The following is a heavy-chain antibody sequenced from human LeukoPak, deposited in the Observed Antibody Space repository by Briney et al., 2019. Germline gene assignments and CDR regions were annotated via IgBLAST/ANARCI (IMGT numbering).Heavy chain of an antibody. CDR2: IIPIFGTA. V-gene: IGHV1-69*13. Sequence: GASVKVSCKASGYTFTSYYMHWVPQAPGQGLEWVGGIIPIFGTANYAQKFQGRVTITADESTNTAYMELSSLRSEDTAVYYCARVLDKYGGYGFDYWGQGTLVTVSS. CDR1: GYTFTSYY. J-gene: IGHJ4*02. CDR3: ARVLDKYGGYGFDY. D-gene: IGHD5-12*01.